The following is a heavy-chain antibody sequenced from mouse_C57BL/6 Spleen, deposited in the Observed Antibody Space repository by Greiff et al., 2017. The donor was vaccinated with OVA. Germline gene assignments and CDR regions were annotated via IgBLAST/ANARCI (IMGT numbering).Heavy chain of an antibody. Sequence: QVQLQQPGAELVKPGASVKLSCKASGYTFTSYWMHWVKQRPGQGLEWIGMIHPNSGSTNYNEKFKSKATLTVDKSSSTAYMQLSSLTSEDSAVYYCAREDDYDRVWFAYWGQGTLVTVSA. CDR2: IHPNSGST. CDR1: GYTFTSYW. CDR3: AREDDYDRVWFAY. D-gene: IGHD2-4*01. V-gene: IGHV1-64*01. J-gene: IGHJ3*01.